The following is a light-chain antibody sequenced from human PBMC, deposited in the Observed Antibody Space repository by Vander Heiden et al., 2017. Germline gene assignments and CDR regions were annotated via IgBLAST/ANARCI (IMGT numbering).Light chain of an antibody. J-gene: IGLJ1*01. CDR2: GNI. CDR1: SSNIGAGLD. V-gene: IGLV1-40*01. CDR3: QSYDNSLSAYV. Sequence: QSVLTRPPSVSGAPGQRVTISCTGSSSNIGAGLDVHWYQQLPGTAPKLLIYGNINRPAGVPDRFSGSKSGTSASLAITGLQAEDEGDYYCQSYDNSLSAYVFGTGTKVTV.